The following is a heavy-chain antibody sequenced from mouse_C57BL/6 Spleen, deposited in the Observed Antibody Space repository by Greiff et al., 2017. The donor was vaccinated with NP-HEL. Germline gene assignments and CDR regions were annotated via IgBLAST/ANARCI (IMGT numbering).Heavy chain of an antibody. D-gene: IGHD3-2*02. CDR1: GYTFTDYY. Sequence: EVQLQQSGPELVKPGASVKISCKASGYTFTDYYMNWVKQSHGKSLEWIGDINPNNGGTSYNQKFKGKATLTVDKSSSTAYMELRSLTSEDSAVYYCARRDSSGYVYYAMDYWGQGTSVTVSS. CDR2: INPNNGGT. CDR3: ARRDSSGYVYYAMDY. J-gene: IGHJ4*01. V-gene: IGHV1-26*01.